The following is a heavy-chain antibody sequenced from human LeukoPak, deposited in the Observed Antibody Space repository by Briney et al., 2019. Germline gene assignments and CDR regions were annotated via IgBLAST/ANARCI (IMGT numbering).Heavy chain of an antibody. V-gene: IGHV3-30*18. CDR2: ISYDGSTI. CDR3: AKAKSYSSGSSGY. Sequence: GGSLRLSCAASGFTFSSYDMHWVRQAPGKGLEWVADISYDGSTIYYADSVKGRFTISRDNSKNTLYLQMNSLEAEDTAVYYCAKAKSYSSGSSGYWGQGTPVTVSS. CDR1: GFTFSSYD. D-gene: IGHD5-18*01. J-gene: IGHJ4*02.